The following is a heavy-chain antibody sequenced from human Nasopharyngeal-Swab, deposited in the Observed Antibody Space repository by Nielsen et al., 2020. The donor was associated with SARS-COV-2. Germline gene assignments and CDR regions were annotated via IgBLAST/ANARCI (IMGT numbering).Heavy chain of an antibody. J-gene: IGHJ3*02. CDR2: IRWNSGSI. V-gene: IGHV3-9*01. CDR3: AKATVTHAAFDI. CDR1: GFTFADYA. D-gene: IGHD4-17*01. Sequence: GGSLRLSCAASGFTFADYALHWVRHAPGKVLAWVQGIRWNSGSIGYADSVKVRFTISRDNAKNSLYLQMNSLRAEDTALYYCAKATVTHAAFDIWGQGTMVTVSS.